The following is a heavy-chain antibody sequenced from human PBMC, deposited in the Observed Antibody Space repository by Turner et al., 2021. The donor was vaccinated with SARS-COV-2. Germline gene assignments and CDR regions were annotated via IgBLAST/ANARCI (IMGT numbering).Heavy chain of an antibody. CDR2: LYTSGST. D-gene: IGHD6-13*01. J-gene: IGHJ6*02. Sequence: QVQLQESGPGLVKPSETLSLTCTVSGGSISSYSWSWFRQPAGKGLEWIGRLYTSGSTHYNPSLKRRVTMSVDTSTHKFSLKLSSVTVADTAVSYCARVAWGGAAGSAAGGDYYFMDVWGQGTTVTVSS. CDR3: ARVAWGGAAGSAAGGDYYFMDV. CDR1: GGSISSYS. V-gene: IGHV4-4*07.